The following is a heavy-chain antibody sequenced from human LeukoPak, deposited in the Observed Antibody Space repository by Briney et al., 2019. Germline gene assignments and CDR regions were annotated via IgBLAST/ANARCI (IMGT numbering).Heavy chain of an antibody. V-gene: IGHV4-39*02. CDR1: GGSISSSSYY. Sequence: SETLSLTCTVSGGSISSSSYYWGWIRQPPGKGLEWIGSIYYSGSTYYNPSLKSRVTVSVDTSKNQFSLKLSSVTAADTAVYYCARDVGGDCWFDPWGQGTLVTVSS. CDR3: ARDVGGDCWFDP. D-gene: IGHD2-21*02. CDR2: IYYSGST. J-gene: IGHJ5*02.